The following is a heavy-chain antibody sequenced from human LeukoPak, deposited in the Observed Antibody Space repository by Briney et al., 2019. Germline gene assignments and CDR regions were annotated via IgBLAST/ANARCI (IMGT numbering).Heavy chain of an antibody. CDR2: IIPIFGTA. J-gene: IGHJ6*03. V-gene: IGHV1-69*05. Sequence: SVKVSCKASGGTFSSYAISWVRQAPGQGLEWMGGIIPIFGTANYAQRFQGRVTITTDESTSTAYMELSSLRSEDTAVYYCARDSTAAGIRDHYYYYYMDVWGKGTTVTVSS. CDR1: GGTFSSYA. CDR3: ARDSTAAGIRDHYYYYYMDV. D-gene: IGHD6-13*01.